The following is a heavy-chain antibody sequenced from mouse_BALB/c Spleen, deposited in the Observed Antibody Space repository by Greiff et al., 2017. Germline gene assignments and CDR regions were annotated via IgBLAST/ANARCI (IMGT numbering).Heavy chain of an antibody. Sequence: DVKLVESGGGLVQPGGSRKLSCAASGFTFSDYGMAWVRQAPGKGPEWVAFISNLAYSIYYADTVTGRFTISRENAKNTLYLEMSSLRSEDTAMYYCAREDKNWFAYWGQGTLVTVSA. CDR3: AREDKNWFAY. CDR2: ISNLAYSI. J-gene: IGHJ3*01. CDR1: GFTFSDYG. D-gene: IGHD3-3*01. V-gene: IGHV5-15*02.